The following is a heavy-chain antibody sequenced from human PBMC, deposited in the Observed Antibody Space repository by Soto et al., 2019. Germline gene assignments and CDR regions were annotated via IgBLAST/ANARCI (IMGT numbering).Heavy chain of an antibody. Sequence: EVQLLESGGGLVQPGGSLRLSCAASGFTFSSYAMSWVRQAPGKGLEWVSAISSSGGSTYYADSVKGRFTISRDNSKNTLYLQMNSLRAEDTAVHYCARGGYSSGNFFDYWGQGTLVTVSS. CDR1: GFTFSSYA. CDR2: ISSSGGST. J-gene: IGHJ4*02. CDR3: ARGGYSSGNFFDY. V-gene: IGHV3-23*01. D-gene: IGHD5-18*01.